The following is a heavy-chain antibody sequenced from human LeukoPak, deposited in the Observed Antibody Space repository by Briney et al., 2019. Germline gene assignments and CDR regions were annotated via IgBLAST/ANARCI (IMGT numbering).Heavy chain of an antibody. CDR1: GGSISITSYY. J-gene: IGHJ5*02. Sequence: PSETLSLTCTVSGGSISITSYYWGWIRQPPGKGLEWIGSIYYRGSTYYNPSLKSRVTISVDTSKNQFSLKLSSVTAADTAVYYCARHPYQLLSLSWLDPWGQGTLVTVSS. V-gene: IGHV4-39*01. CDR3: ARHPYQLLSLSWLDP. CDR2: IYYRGST. D-gene: IGHD2-2*01.